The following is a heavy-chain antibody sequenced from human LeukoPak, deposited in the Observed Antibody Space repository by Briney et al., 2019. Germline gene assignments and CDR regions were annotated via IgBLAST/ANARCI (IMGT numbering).Heavy chain of an antibody. CDR3: AREPGLPEGGAFDI. V-gene: IGHV4-59*01. D-gene: IGHD1-14*01. CDR1: GGSISSYY. J-gene: IGHJ3*02. Sequence: PSETLSLTCTVSGGSISSYYWSWIRQPPGKGLEWIGYIYYSGSTNYNPSLKSRVTISVDTSKNQFSLKLSSVTAADTAVYYCAREPGLPEGGAFDIWGQGTIVTVSS. CDR2: IYYSGST.